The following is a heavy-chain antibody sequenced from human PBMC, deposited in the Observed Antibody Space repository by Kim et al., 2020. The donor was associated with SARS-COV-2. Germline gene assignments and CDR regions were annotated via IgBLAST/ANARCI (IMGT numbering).Heavy chain of an antibody. CDR2: ISSSGSTI. CDR3: AREEEYSSGSSFDP. V-gene: IGHV3-11*04. J-gene: IGHJ5*02. CDR1: GFTFSDYY. D-gene: IGHD6-19*01. Sequence: GGSLRLSCAASGFTFSDYYMSWIRQAPGKGLEWVSYISSSGSTIYYADSVKGRFTISRNNAKNSLYLQMNSLRAEDTAVYYCAREEEYSSGSSFDPWGQGTLVTVSS.